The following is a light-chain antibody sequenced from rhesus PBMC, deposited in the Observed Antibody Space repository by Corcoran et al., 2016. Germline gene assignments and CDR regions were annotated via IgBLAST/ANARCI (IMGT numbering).Light chain of an antibody. CDR2: KAS. V-gene: IGKV1-74*01. CDR1: ENVNNF. Sequence: DIQMTQSPSSLSASVGDRVTITCRASENVNNFLNWYQQKQGKAPKLLIYKASSFPGGVPSRFSGSGSGTDYTFTSSGLQPEDVATYYCQHGYGTPLTFGGGTKVELK. J-gene: IGKJ4*01. CDR3: QHGYGTPLT.